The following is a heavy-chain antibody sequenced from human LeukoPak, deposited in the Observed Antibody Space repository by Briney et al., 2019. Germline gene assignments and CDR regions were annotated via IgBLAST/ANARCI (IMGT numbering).Heavy chain of an antibody. CDR3: ARTISDWCFDL. Sequence: ASVKVSCKASGYTFTSYYMHWVRQAPGQGLEWMGIINPSGGSTSYAQKFQGRVTMTRDTSTSTVYMELSSLRSEDTAVSYCARTISDWCFDLWGRGTLVTVSS. D-gene: IGHD5-12*01. CDR2: INPSGGST. CDR1: GYTFTSYY. J-gene: IGHJ2*01. V-gene: IGHV1-46*01.